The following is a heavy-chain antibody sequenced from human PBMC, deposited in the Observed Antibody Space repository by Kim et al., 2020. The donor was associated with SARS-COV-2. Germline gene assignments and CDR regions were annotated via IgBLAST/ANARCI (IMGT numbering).Heavy chain of an antibody. D-gene: IGHD3-10*01. CDR1: GFTFSSYG. CDR3: AKDFQDGSGSYGPDY. CDR2: IWYDGSNK. J-gene: IGHJ4*02. Sequence: GGSLRLSCAASGFTFSSYGMHWVRQAPGKGLEWVAVIWYDGSNKYYADSVKGRFTISRDNSKNTLYLQMNSLRAEDTAVYYCAKDFQDGSGSYGPDYWGQGTLVTVSS. V-gene: IGHV3-33*06.